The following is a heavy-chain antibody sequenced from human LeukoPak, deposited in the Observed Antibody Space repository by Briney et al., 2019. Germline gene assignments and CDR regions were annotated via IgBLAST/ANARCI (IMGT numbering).Heavy chain of an antibody. Sequence: GGSLRLSRAASGFSFSNYVMQWVRQVPGKGLEWVALIAHDGSNKYYADSVKGRFTISRDNSKNTLYLQMSSLRAEDSAIYHCAKAYWDTAMNPSDYWGQGTLVTVSS. J-gene: IGHJ4*02. CDR2: IAHDGSNK. V-gene: IGHV3-30*18. CDR1: GFSFSNYV. CDR3: AKAYWDTAMNPSDY. D-gene: IGHD5-18*01.